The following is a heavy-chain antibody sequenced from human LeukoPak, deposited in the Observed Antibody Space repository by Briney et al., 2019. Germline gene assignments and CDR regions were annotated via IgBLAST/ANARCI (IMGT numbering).Heavy chain of an antibody. D-gene: IGHD3-22*01. CDR3: ASAHYYDSSGYSLGDAFDI. J-gene: IGHJ3*02. Sequence: SETLSLTCTVSGGSISSSSYYWGWIRQPPGKGLEWIGSIYYSGSTYYNPSLKSRVTISVDTSKNQFSLKLSSVTAADTAVYYCASAHYYDSSGYSLGDAFDIWGQGTMVTVPS. CDR2: IYYSGST. CDR1: GGSISSSSYY. V-gene: IGHV4-39*01.